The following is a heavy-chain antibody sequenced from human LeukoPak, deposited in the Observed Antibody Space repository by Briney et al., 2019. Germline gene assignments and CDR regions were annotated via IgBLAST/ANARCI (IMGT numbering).Heavy chain of an antibody. CDR3: ARVEEGYGSGRRENSYYYYMDV. Sequence: SETLSLTCTVSGGSISSYYWSWIRQPAGKGLEWIARIYTSGSTNYNPSPKSRRIMSLDTSNNQFFLMLSSVTTAYTAVYYCARVEEGYGSGRRENSYYYYMDVWGKGPTVTISS. CDR1: GGSISSYY. J-gene: IGHJ6*03. V-gene: IGHV4-4*07. D-gene: IGHD3-10*01. CDR2: IYTSGST.